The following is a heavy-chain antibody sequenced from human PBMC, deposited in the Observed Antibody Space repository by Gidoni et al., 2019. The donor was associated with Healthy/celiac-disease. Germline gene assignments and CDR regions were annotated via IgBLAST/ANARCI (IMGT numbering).Heavy chain of an antibody. CDR1: GGSISSYD. J-gene: IGHJ5*02. CDR3: ARGEAALQPFDP. D-gene: IGHD1-26*01. Sequence: QVQLQESGPGLVKPSETLSLTCTVAGGSISSYDWSWIRRPAGKGLEWIGRIYTSGRSNYNPSLKSLVTMSVDTSQNQFSLTLSSVTAADTAVYYCARGEAALQPFDPWGQGTLVTVSS. V-gene: IGHV4-4*07. CDR2: IYTSGRS.